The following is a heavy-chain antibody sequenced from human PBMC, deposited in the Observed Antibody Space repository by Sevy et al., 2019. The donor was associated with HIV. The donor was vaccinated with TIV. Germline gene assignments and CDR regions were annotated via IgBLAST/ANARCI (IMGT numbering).Heavy chain of an antibody. Sequence: ASVKVSCKASAYTFTGHYIHWVRQAPGQGLECMGWINPNSGGTIYAQKFQGRVTLTRDTSISTAYMELSRLRSDETAVYYCARGGVVVEPAARGYFDYWGQGTLVTVSS. J-gene: IGHJ4*02. V-gene: IGHV1-2*02. CDR3: ARGGVVVEPAARGYFDY. CDR1: AYTFTGHY. CDR2: INPNSGGT. D-gene: IGHD2-2*01.